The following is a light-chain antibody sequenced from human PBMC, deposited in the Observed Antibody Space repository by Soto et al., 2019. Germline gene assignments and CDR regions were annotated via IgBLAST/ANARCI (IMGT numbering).Light chain of an antibody. J-gene: IGKJ3*01. V-gene: IGKV3-15*01. CDR2: AAS. CDR3: QEYSKWPLFT. CDR1: QSVGRN. Sequence: EIVVTQYPGIVSVSPGDRATLSCRASQSVGRNLAWYQQKPGQAPTLLIYAASTRATGLPARFSGSGSGTDFTLTISSLQSEDFAVYYCQEYSKWPLFTFGPGTRVDIK.